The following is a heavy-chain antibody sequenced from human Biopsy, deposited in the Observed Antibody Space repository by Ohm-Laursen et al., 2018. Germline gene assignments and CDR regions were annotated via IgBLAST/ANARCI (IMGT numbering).Heavy chain of an antibody. J-gene: IGHJ4*02. D-gene: IGHD3-10*01. Sequence: GSLRLSCAASGFTFSDYYMSWIRQAPGKGLEWLSYISGSGTTIFYADSVKGRFTVSRDNAKNSLYLQMNSLTVEDTAVYYCARDGAGSYHDYWGQGTLATVSS. CDR2: ISGSGTTI. V-gene: IGHV3-11*01. CDR1: GFTFSDYY. CDR3: ARDGAGSYHDY.